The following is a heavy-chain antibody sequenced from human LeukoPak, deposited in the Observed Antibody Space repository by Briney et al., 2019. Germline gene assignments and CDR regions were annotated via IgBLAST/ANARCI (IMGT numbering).Heavy chain of an antibody. CDR3: ARGVRDYDILNY. V-gene: IGHV4-34*01. CDR1: GGSFSGYY. D-gene: IGHD3-9*01. Sequence: PSETLSLTCAVYGGSFSGYYWSWIRQPPGKGLEWIGEINHSGSTNYNPSLKSRVTSSVDTSKNQFSLKLSSVTAADTAVYYCARGVRDYDILNYWGQGTLVTVSS. J-gene: IGHJ4*02. CDR2: INHSGST.